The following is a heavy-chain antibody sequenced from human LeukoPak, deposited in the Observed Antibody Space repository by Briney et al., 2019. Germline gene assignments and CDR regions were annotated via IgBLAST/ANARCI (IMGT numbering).Heavy chain of an antibody. CDR3: ARKKPRGSGAAGDWLDP. CDR1: GFMFRSYW. CDR2: IKEDSTET. D-gene: IGHD1-26*01. J-gene: IGHJ5*02. V-gene: IGHV3-7*01. Sequence: PGGSLRLSCAASGFMFRSYWMSWVRQAPGKGLEWVANIKEDSTETYYADSIKGRFTISRDNANNSLYLQMNSLRAEDTAVYYCARKKPRGSGAAGDWLDPWGQGTLVTVSS.